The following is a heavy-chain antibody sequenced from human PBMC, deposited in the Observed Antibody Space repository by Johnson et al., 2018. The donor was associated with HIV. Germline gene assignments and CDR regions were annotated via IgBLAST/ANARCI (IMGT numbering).Heavy chain of an antibody. J-gene: IGHJ3*02. Sequence: VQLVESGGGLVQPGGSLRLSCAASGFTFSSYWMSWVRQAPGKGLEWVSAINWNGGSTTYADSVKGRFIISRDNAKNSLYLQMNSLRAGDTAVYYCARAVGVWGDQLGFDIWGQGTMVTVSS. CDR1: GFTFSSYW. V-gene: IGHV3-20*04. D-gene: IGHD3-16*01. CDR2: INWNGGST. CDR3: ARAVGVWGDQLGFDI.